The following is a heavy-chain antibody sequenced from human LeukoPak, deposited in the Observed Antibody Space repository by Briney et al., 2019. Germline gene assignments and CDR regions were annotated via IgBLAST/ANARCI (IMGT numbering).Heavy chain of an antibody. CDR1: GGSISSYY. Sequence: SETLSLTCTVSGGSISSYYWSWIRQPPGKGLEWIGYIYHSGSTNYNPSLKSRVTISVDTSKNQFSLKLNSVTAADTAVYYCAREAASRGGVFDYWGQGTLVTVSS. J-gene: IGHJ4*02. D-gene: IGHD3-10*01. V-gene: IGHV4-59*01. CDR2: IYHSGST. CDR3: AREAASRGGVFDY.